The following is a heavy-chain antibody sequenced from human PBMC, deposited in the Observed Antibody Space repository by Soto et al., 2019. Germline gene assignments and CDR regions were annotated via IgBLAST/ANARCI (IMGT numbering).Heavy chain of an antibody. V-gene: IGHV1-69*13. CDR1: GGTFSSYA. CDR3: AREGYSSSFLSLGHYYYGMDV. D-gene: IGHD6-6*01. J-gene: IGHJ6*02. CDR2: IIPIFGTA. Sequence: SVKVSCKGSGGTFSSYAISWVRQAPGQGLEWMGGIIPIFGTANYAQKFQGRVTITADESTSTAYMELSSLRSEDTAVYYCAREGYSSSFLSLGHYYYGMDVWGQGTTVPVSS.